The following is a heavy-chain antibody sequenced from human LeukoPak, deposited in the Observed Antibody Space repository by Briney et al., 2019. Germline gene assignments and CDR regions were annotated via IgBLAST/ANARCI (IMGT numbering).Heavy chain of an antibody. Sequence: ASVKVSCRTFGDTFTSQYIQWVRQAPGQGLEWMGLIKPHDGSTFHAQSLQGRVTLTRDTSTSTVYMDLSSLRSEDTAIYFCARNNVGSSGWTGLGFWGQGTLVTVSS. D-gene: IGHD6-19*01. CDR2: IKPHDGST. V-gene: IGHV1-46*04. CDR3: ARNNVGSSGWTGLGF. CDR1: GDTFTSQY. J-gene: IGHJ4*02.